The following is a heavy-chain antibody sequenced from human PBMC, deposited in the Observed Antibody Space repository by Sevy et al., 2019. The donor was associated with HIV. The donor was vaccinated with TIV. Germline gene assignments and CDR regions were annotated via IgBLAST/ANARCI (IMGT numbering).Heavy chain of an antibody. Sequence: GGSLRLSCAASGFTFSTYGMHWVRQAPGKGLEWVTFIRYDGTTKYYADSVKGGFTVSRDNSKNTLYLQMNSLRAEDTAVYYCVKGLGMVQGALLSDDIWGQGTKVTVSS. CDR3: VKGLGMVQGALLSDDI. CDR2: IRYDGTTK. CDR1: GFTFSTYG. V-gene: IGHV3-30*02. J-gene: IGHJ3*02. D-gene: IGHD3-10*01.